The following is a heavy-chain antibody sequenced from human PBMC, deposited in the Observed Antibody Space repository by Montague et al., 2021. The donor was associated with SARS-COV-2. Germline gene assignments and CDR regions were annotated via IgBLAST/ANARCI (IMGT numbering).Heavy chain of an antibody. D-gene: IGHD3-9*01. Sequence: PALVKPTQTLTLTCTFSGFSLSTPNVGVAWIRQPPGKALEWLAVIYSNGDKRYSPSLQRRLTITKDTSRNQVVLSLTNVDPLDTATYYCAHLIRYYDIFTCTPFDDWGQGTPVTVSS. J-gene: IGHJ4*02. V-gene: IGHV2-5*01. CDR3: AHLIRYYDIFTCTPFDD. CDR2: IYSNGDK. CDR1: GFSLSTPNVG.